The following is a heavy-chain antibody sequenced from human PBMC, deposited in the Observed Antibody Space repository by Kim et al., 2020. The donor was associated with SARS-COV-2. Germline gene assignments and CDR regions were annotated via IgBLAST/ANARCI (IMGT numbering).Heavy chain of an antibody. CDR2: INPSGGST. CDR3: ASPYYYGSGSPYHNYYYYYGMDV. D-gene: IGHD3-10*01. J-gene: IGHJ6*02. Sequence: ASVKVSCKASGYTFTSYYMHWVRQAPGQGLEWIGIINPSGGSTSYAQKFQGRVTMTRDTSTSTVYMELSSLRSEDTAVYYCASPYYYGSGSPYHNYYYYYGMDVWGQGTTVTVSS. V-gene: IGHV1-46*01. CDR1: GYTFTSYY.